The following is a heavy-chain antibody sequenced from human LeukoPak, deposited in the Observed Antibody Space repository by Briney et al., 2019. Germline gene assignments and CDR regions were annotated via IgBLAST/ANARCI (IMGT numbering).Heavy chain of an antibody. CDR1: GFTFSSYA. D-gene: IGHD3-22*01. J-gene: IGHJ3*02. CDR2: ISGSGYNS. Sequence: GGSLRLSCAASGFTFSSYAMTWVRQAPGKGLEWVSAISGSGYNSYYADSVKGRFTISRDNSKNTLYLQMNSLRAEDTAVYYCAKGFYDNSASGVFDIWGQGTMVTVSS. V-gene: IGHV3-23*01. CDR3: AKGFYDNSASGVFDI.